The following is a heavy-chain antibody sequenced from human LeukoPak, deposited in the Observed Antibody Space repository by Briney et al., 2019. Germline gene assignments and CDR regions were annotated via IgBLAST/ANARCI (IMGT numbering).Heavy chain of an antibody. J-gene: IGHJ4*02. CDR2: IGDSGDR. CDR1: GFTFSSYG. CDR3: AKEGASGSYSEY. V-gene: IGHV3-23*01. D-gene: IGHD3-10*01. Sequence: PGGSLRLSCAASGFTFSSYGMNWVRQAPGKGLEWVSKIGDSGDRYYADSVKGRFTISRDNSKNTLCLQMNSLRADDTAVYYCAKEGASGSYSEYWGQGTLVTVSS.